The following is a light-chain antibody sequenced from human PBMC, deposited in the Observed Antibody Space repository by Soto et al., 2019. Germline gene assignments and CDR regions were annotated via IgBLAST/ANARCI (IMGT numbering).Light chain of an antibody. CDR2: EVS. CDR3: SSYTSSSTRV. J-gene: IGLJ3*02. CDR1: SSDVGGYNY. Sequence: QSALTQPASVSGSPGQSITISCTGTSSDVGGYNYVSWYQQHPGKAPKLMIYEVSNRPSGVSNRFSGSKSDNTASLTISGLHAEDEADYYCSSYTSSSTRVFGGGTKLTVL. V-gene: IGLV2-14*01.